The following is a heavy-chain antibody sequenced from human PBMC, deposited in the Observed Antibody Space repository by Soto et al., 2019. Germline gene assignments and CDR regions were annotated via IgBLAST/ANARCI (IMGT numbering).Heavy chain of an antibody. J-gene: IGHJ3*02. CDR1: GGSISSDNYF. CDR3: ASVGHFGDYVSI. V-gene: IGHV4-61*01. Sequence: SETLSLTCTVSGGSISSDNYFWTWIRQSPERGLEWIGYISNIGSTNYNPSLKSRVTLSLVTSKNQFSLKLASVTAADTALYFCASVGHFGDYVSIWGQGTMVTVSS. CDR2: ISNIGST. D-gene: IGHD4-17*01.